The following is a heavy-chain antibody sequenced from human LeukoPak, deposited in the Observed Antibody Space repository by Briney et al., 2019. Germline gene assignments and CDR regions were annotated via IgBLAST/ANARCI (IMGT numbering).Heavy chain of an antibody. CDR3: ARDSEYSSSHYYYGMDV. V-gene: IGHV1-69*01. CDR2: IIPIFGTA. CDR1: GGTFSSYA. Sequence: SVKVSCKASGGTFSSYAISWVRQAPGQGLEWMGGIIPIFGTANYAQRFQGRVTITADESTSTAYMELSSLRSEDTAVYYCARDSEYSSSHYYYGMDVWGQGTTVTVSS. D-gene: IGHD6-6*01. J-gene: IGHJ6*02.